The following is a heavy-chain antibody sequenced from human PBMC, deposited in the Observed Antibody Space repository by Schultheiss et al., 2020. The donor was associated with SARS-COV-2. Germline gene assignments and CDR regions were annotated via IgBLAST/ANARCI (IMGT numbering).Heavy chain of an antibody. CDR1: GFTFSSYA. J-gene: IGHJ3*02. D-gene: IGHD3-22*01. CDR2: ISYDGSNK. Sequence: GGSLRLSCAASGFTFSSYAMHWVRQAPGKGLEWVAVISYDGSNKYYADSVKGRFTISRDNSKNTLYLQMNSLRAEDTAVYYCARTILPSVSYYESSPRGAFDIWGQGTMVTVSS. CDR3: ARTILPSVSYYESSPRGAFDI. V-gene: IGHV3-30*01.